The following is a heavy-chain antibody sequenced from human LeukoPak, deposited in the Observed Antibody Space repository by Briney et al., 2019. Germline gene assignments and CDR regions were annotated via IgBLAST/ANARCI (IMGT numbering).Heavy chain of an antibody. D-gene: IGHD1-1*01. CDR2: IYYSGST. V-gene: IGHV4-39*01. CDR3: ARVPGGALNWFDP. Sequence: SETLSPTCTVSGGSISSSSYYWGWIRQPPGKGLEWIGSIYYSGSTYYNPSLKSRVTVSVDTSKNQFSLKLSSVTAADTAVYYCARVPGGALNWFDPWAQGTLVTVSS. CDR1: GGSISSSSYY. J-gene: IGHJ5*02.